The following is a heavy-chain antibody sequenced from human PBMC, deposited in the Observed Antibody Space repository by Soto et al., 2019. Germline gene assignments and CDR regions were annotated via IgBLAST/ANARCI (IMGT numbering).Heavy chain of an antibody. Sequence: PGRSLRLSCAASGFTFSSYAMHWVRQAPGKGLEWVAVISYDGSNKYYADSVKGRFTISRDNSKNTLYLQMNSLRAEDTAVYYCARDRSSGWSRYYYYYGMDVWGQGTTVTVS. D-gene: IGHD6-19*01. CDR3: ARDRSSGWSRYYYYYGMDV. CDR1: GFTFSSYA. V-gene: IGHV3-30-3*01. J-gene: IGHJ6*02. CDR2: ISYDGSNK.